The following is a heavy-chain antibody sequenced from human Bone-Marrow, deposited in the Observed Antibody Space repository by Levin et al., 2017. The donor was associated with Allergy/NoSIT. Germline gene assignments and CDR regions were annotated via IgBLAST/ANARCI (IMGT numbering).Heavy chain of an antibody. CDR2: IYYSGST. V-gene: IGHV4-59*01. J-gene: IGHJ6*03. CDR3: ARVEVAGTFYYYYYMDV. Sequence: SETLSLTCTVSGGSISSYYWSWIRQPPGKGLEWIGYIYYSGSTNYNPSLKSRVTISVDTSKNQFSLKLSSVTAADTAVYYCARVEVAGTFYYYYYMDVWGKGTTVTVSS. D-gene: IGHD6-19*01. CDR1: GGSISSYY.